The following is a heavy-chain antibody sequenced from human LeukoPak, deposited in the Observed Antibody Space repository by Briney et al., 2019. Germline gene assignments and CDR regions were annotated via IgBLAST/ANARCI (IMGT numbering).Heavy chain of an antibody. Sequence: SETLSLTCTVSGGSISSYYWSWIRQPPGKGLEWIGYIYYSGSTNYNPSLKSRVTMSVDTSKNQFSLKLSSVTAADTAVYYCARDTGRYYDFWSGSYTPPDAFDIWGQGTMVTVSS. CDR1: GGSISSYY. D-gene: IGHD3-3*01. CDR3: ARDTGRYYDFWSGSYTPPDAFDI. V-gene: IGHV4-59*12. J-gene: IGHJ3*02. CDR2: IYYSGST.